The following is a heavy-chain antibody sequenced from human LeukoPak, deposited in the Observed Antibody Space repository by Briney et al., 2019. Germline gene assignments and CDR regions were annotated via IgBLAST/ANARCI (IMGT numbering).Heavy chain of an antibody. J-gene: IGHJ4*02. CDR2: ISYDGSNK. CDR3: VRVYSSSWDACYFDS. V-gene: IGHV3-30*03. D-gene: IGHD6-13*01. Sequence: PGRSLRLSCSGSGFIFSVYGMHWVRQAPDKGLEWVAVISYDGSNKHYADSVKGRFTISRDNSKNTLYLQTNSLRTEDTAVYYCVRVYSSSWDACYFDSWGQGTLVTVSS. CDR1: GFIFSVYG.